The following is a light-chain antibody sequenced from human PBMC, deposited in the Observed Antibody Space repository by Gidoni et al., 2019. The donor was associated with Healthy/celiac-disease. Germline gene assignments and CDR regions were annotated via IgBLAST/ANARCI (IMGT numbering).Light chain of an antibody. CDR3: QQRSNWPPEYT. J-gene: IGKJ2*01. V-gene: IGKV3-11*01. Sequence: EIVLTQSPATLSLSPGERATLSCRASQRVSSYLAWYQQKPGQAPRLLIYDASNRATGIPARFSGSGSGTDFTLTISSLETEDFAVYYCQQRSNWPPEYTFGQGTKLEIK. CDR1: QRVSSY. CDR2: DAS.